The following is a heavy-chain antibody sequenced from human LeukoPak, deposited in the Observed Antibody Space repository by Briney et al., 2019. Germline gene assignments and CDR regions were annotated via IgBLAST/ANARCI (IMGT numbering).Heavy chain of an antibody. J-gene: IGHJ4*02. CDR1: GGSISTYY. V-gene: IGHV4-59*01. CDR3: ARGEVTAIVDY. D-gene: IGHD5-18*01. CDR2: IYYSGST. Sequence: PSETLSLTCTVSGGSISTYYWSWIRQPPGKGLEWIGYIYYSGSTNYSPSLKSRVTISVDTSKNQFSLKLTSVTAADTAVYYCARGEVTAIVDYWGQGTLVTVSS.